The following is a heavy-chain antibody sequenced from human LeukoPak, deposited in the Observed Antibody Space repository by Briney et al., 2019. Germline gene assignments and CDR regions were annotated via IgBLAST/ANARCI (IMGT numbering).Heavy chain of an antibody. CDR3: ARGISEIDY. CDR1: GFTFSSYS. Sequence: PGGSLRLSCAASGFTFSSYSMNWVRQAPGKGLEWVSFISSSSSTIYYADSVKGRFPISRDNAKNSLYLQMNSLRAEDTAVYYCARGISEIDYWGQGTLVTVST. CDR2: ISSSSSTI. J-gene: IGHJ4*02. V-gene: IGHV3-48*01. D-gene: IGHD2-15*01.